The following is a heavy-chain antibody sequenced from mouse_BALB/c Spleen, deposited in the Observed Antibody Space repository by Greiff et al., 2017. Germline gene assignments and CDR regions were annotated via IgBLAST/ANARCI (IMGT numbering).Heavy chain of an antibody. J-gene: IGHJ4*01. Sequence: EVQLQESGGGLVQPGGSLKLSCAASGFTFSSYTMSWVRQTPEKRLEWVAYISNGGGSTYYPDTVKGRFTISRDNAKNTLYLQMSSLKSEDTAMYYCARHGGLDAMDYWGQGTSVTVSS. CDR1: GFTFSSYT. D-gene: IGHD2-4*01. V-gene: IGHV5-12-2*01. CDR3: ARHGGLDAMDY. CDR2: ISNGGGST.